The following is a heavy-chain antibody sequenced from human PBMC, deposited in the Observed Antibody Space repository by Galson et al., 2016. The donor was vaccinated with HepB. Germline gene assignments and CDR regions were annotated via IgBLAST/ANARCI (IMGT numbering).Heavy chain of an antibody. Sequence: ETLSLTCTVSGGSISSGAFHWGWIRQPPGKGLEWIGTFSYGVSTHYNSSLNSQVTISVDTSKNQFSLKLSSVTAADTAVYYCARRVYYFDYWGQGTLVTVSS. D-gene: IGHD2-8*01. J-gene: IGHJ4*02. CDR2: FSYGVST. V-gene: IGHV4-39*01. CDR3: ARRVYYFDY. CDR1: GGSISSGAFH.